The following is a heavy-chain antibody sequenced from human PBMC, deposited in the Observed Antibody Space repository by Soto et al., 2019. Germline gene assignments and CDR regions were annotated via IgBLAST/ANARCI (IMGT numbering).Heavy chain of an antibody. D-gene: IGHD5-18*01. J-gene: IGHJ6*02. CDR2: ISYDGSNK. Sequence: GGSLRLSCAASGFTFSSYGMHWVRQAPGKGLEWVAVISYDGSNKYYADSVKGRFTISRDNSKNTLYLQMNSLRAEDTAVYYCAKLGAGYGHYYYYGMDVWGQGTTVTVSS. CDR1: GFTFSSYG. V-gene: IGHV3-30*18. CDR3: AKLGAGYGHYYYYGMDV.